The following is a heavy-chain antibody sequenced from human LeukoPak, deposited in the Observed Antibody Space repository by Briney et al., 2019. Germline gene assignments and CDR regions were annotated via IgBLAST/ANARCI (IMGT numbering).Heavy chain of an antibody. CDR3: ARVGSQPDYYYYYMDV. D-gene: IGHD1-26*01. J-gene: IGHJ6*03. CDR2: ISSSGSTI. Sequence: GGSLRLSCAASGFTFSDYYMSWIRQAPGKGLEWVSYISSSGSTIYYADSVEGRFTISRDNAKNSLYLQMNSLRAEDTAVYYCARVGSQPDYYYYYMDVWGKGTTVTISS. CDR1: GFTFSDYY. V-gene: IGHV3-11*01.